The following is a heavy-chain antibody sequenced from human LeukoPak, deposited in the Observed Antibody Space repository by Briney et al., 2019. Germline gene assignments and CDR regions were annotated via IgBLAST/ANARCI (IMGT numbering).Heavy chain of an antibody. J-gene: IGHJ4*02. CDR1: GGSISSSSYY. V-gene: IGHV4-39*07. D-gene: IGHD1-14*01. CDR2: IYYSGST. Sequence: KNSETLSLTCTVSGGSISSSSYYWGWIRQPPGKGLEWIGSIYYSGSTYYNPSLKSRVTISVDTSKNQFSLKLSSVTAADTAVYYCARVSRRYYFDYWGQGTLVTVSS. CDR3: ARVSRRYYFDY.